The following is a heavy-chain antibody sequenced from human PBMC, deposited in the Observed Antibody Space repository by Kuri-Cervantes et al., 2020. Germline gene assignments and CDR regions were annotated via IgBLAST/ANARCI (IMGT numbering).Heavy chain of an antibody. Sequence: SVKVSWKASGGTFSSYSISWVRQAPGQGLEWMGGIIPIFGTANYAQKFQGRVTITADESTSTAYMELSSLRSEDTAVYYCATSLAAADVSWFDPWGQGTLVTVSS. CDR2: IIPIFGTA. CDR1: GGTFSSYS. D-gene: IGHD6-13*01. J-gene: IGHJ5*02. CDR3: ATSLAAADVSWFDP. V-gene: IGHV1-69*13.